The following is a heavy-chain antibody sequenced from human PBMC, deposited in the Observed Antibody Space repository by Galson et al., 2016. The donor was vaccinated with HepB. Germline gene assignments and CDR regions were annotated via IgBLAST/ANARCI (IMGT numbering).Heavy chain of an antibody. CDR2: INPYNGNI. Sequence: SVKVSCKASGYTFTTYAITWVRQAPGRGLEWMGWINPYNGNIKYAQKVQGRVTMTTDTSTSTAYMELRSLRFDDTAVYYCARRYSSGWYVYFDYWGQGTLVTVSS. CDR3: ARRYSSGWYVYFDY. D-gene: IGHD6-19*01. J-gene: IGHJ4*02. CDR1: GYTFTTYA. V-gene: IGHV1-18*04.